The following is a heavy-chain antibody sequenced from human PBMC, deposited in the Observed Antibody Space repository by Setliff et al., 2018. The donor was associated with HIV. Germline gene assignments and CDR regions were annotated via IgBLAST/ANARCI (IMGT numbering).Heavy chain of an antibody. V-gene: IGHV4-39*01. CDR1: GGSISSSSYF. CDR3: ARQRSGYNYPYYYPYYMDV. CDR2: VYYSGNT. J-gene: IGHJ6*03. Sequence: KPSETLSLTCTVSGGSISSSSYFWGWIRQPPGKGLEWIGSVYYSGNTYYNPSLKSRVTISVDTSKNQFSLKLSSVTAAGTAVYYCARQRSGYNYPYYYPYYMDVWGKGTTVTVSS. D-gene: IGHD5-12*01.